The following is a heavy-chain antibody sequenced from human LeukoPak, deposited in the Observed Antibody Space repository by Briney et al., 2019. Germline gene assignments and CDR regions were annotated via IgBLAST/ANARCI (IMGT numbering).Heavy chain of an antibody. CDR2: ISYDGSNK. D-gene: IGHD3-10*01. CDR3: AKDRYYYGSGSPPW. Sequence: GGSLRLSCAASGFTFSSYGMHWVRQAPGKGLEWVAVISYDGSNKYYADSVKGRFTISRDNSKNTLYLQMNSLRAEDTAVYYCAKDRYYYGSGSPPWWGQGTLVTVSS. J-gene: IGHJ4*02. V-gene: IGHV3-30*18. CDR1: GFTFSSYG.